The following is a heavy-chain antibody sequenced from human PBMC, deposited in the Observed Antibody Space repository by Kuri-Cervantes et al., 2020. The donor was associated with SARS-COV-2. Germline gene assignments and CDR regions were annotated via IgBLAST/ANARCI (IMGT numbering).Heavy chain of an antibody. Sequence: SETLSLTCTVSGGSISSGSYHWSWIRQPAGKGLEWIGRIYTSGSTNYNPSLKSRVTISVDTSKNQFSLKLSSVTAADTAVYYCARDRWELHDYWGQGTLVTDSS. CDR1: GGSISSGSYH. CDR2: IYTSGST. J-gene: IGHJ4*02. V-gene: IGHV4-61*02. D-gene: IGHD1-26*01. CDR3: ARDRWELHDY.